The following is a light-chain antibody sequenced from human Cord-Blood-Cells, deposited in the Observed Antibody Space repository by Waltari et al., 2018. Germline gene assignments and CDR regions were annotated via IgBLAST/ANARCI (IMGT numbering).Light chain of an antibody. CDR2: DVS. CDR3: CSYAGSYTFYV. V-gene: IGLV2-11*01. Sequence: QSALTQPHSVSGSPGQSVTISCTGTSSDVGGYNYVSWYQQPPGKAHKLMIYDVSKRPSGVPDRFSGSKSGNTASLTISGLQAEDEADYYCCSYAGSYTFYVFGTGTKVTVL. CDR1: SSDVGGYNY. J-gene: IGLJ1*01.